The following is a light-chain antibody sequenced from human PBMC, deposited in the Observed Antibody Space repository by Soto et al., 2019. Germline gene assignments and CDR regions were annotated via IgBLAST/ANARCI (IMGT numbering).Light chain of an antibody. Sequence: DIQMTQSPSILSASVGDRVTITCRASQSISSWLAWYQQKPGTAPNLLIHKASHLESGVPSRFSGSGSGTEFTLTISSLQPGDFATYYCQHYNTYPWTFGQGTKVDIK. CDR2: KAS. J-gene: IGKJ1*01. V-gene: IGKV1-5*03. CDR1: QSISSW. CDR3: QHYNTYPWT.